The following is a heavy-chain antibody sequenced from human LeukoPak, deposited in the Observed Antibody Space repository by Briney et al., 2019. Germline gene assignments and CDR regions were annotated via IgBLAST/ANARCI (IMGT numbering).Heavy chain of an antibody. Sequence: PSETLSLTCTVSGGSISSYSWSWIRQPPGKGLEWIGDIYYTGSTNYNPSLKSRVTISVDTSKNQFSLKVSSVTAADTAVYYCARDPSYSSSSYYYYYGMDVWGQGTTVTVSS. D-gene: IGHD6-13*01. J-gene: IGHJ6*02. V-gene: IGHV4-59*13. CDR3: ARDPSYSSSSYYYYYGMDV. CDR2: IYYTGST. CDR1: GGSISSYS.